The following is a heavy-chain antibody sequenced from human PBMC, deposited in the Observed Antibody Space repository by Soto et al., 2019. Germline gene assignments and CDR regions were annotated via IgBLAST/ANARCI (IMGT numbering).Heavy chain of an antibody. J-gene: IGHJ4*02. CDR2: IYWDDDK. V-gene: IGHV2-5*02. CDR1: GFSLRTSGVG. CDR3: AHNEGPVAGALDY. D-gene: IGHD6-19*01. Sequence: QITLKESGPTLVKPTQTLTLTCTFSGFSLRTSGVGVAWTRQAPGKALEWLALIYWDDDKRYSPSLQSRLTITKDTSKKQVVLTVTNMDPADTATYYCAHNEGPVAGALDYWGQGTLVTVSS.